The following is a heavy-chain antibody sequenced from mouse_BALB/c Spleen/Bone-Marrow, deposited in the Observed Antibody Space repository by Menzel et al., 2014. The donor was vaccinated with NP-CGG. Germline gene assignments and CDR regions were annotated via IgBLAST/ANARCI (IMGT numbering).Heavy chain of an antibody. D-gene: IGHD2-4*01. Sequence: QVQLQQSGAELVRPGTSVKVSCEASGYAFTNYLIEWVKQRPGQSLEWIGVINPGSGGTNYNEKVKGKATLTADKSSSTAYMQLSSLTSDDSAVYFCARDGDYDEGYAMDYWGQGTSVTVSS. CDR2: INPGSGGT. CDR1: GYAFTNYL. CDR3: ARDGDYDEGYAMDY. J-gene: IGHJ4*01. V-gene: IGHV1-54*01.